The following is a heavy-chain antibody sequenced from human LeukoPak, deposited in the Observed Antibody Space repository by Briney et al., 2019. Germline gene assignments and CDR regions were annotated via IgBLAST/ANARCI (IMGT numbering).Heavy chain of an antibody. V-gene: IGHV3-30-3*01. D-gene: IGHD1-26*01. CDR2: ISYDGSNK. Sequence: PGRSLRLSCAASGFTFSSYAMHWVRQAPGKGLEWVAVISYDGSNKYYADSVKGRFTISRDNSKNTLYLQMNSLRVEDTAVYYCARDRGGAYFDYWGQGTLVTVSS. J-gene: IGHJ4*02. CDR1: GFTFSSYA. CDR3: ARDRGGAYFDY.